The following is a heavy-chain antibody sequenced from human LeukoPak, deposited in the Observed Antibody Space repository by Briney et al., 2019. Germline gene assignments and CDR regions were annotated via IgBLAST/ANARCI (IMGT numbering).Heavy chain of an antibody. Sequence: GGSLRLSCAASGFTFKTYGVHWVRQAPGRGLEWVANIKKDGSEESYLDSVKGRFTVSRDNAKNSLFLQMNSLRSEDTAVYYCARSNPNRNALDLWGQGTMVTISS. CDR3: ARSNPNRNALDL. CDR1: GFTFKTYG. CDR2: IKKDGSEE. V-gene: IGHV3-7*01. D-gene: IGHD1-14*01. J-gene: IGHJ3*01.